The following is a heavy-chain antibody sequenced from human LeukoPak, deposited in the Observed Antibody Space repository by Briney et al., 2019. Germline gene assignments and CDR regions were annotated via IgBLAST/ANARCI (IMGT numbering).Heavy chain of an antibody. Sequence: GASVKVSCKASGYTFTSYYMHWVRQAPGQGLEWMGIINPSGGSKSYEQKFQSRVTMTRDTSTSTVYMELSSLRSEDTAVYYCARAGRIVVVPAPLRYWGQGTLVSVSS. CDR3: ARAGRIVVVPAPLRY. V-gene: IGHV1-46*01. CDR1: GYTFTSYY. CDR2: INPSGGSK. J-gene: IGHJ4*02. D-gene: IGHD2-2*01.